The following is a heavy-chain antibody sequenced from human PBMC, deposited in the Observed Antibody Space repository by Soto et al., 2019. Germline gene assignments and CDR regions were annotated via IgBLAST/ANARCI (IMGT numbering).Heavy chain of an antibody. D-gene: IGHD3-10*01. V-gene: IGHV4-38-2*01. J-gene: IGHJ4*02. CDR2: IHQSGSP. CDR1: GFTFSSYS. CDR3: ARGAPRGIIHGFDS. Sequence: GSLRLSCAASGFTFSSYSMNWVRQAPGKGLEWIGSIHQSGSPYYNPSLKSRLTISIDMSKKQFSLRLSSVAAADTAVYYCARGAPRGIIHGFDSWGQGSLVTVSS.